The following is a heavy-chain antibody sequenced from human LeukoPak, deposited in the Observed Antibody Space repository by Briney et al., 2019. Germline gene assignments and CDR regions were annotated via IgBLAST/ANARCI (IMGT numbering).Heavy chain of an antibody. Sequence: ASVKVSCKASGYTFTAYYMHWVRQAPGQGLEWMGLINPGGDNTNYAQNFQGRVTMTRDTSTSTVYMELSSLRSEDTAIYYCARIRDGYNDAYDIWGQGTVVTVPS. D-gene: IGHD5-24*01. J-gene: IGHJ3*02. CDR3: ARIRDGYNDAYDI. CDR2: INPGGDNT. V-gene: IGHV1-46*01. CDR1: GYTFTAYY.